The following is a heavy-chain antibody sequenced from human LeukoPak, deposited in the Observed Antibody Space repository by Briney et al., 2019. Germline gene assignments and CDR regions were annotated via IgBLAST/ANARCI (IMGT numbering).Heavy chain of an antibody. CDR3: ATSAGDYRAGHYYSMGV. Sequence: GASMMVSCKASGYTFTGYYFRWVRQAPGQGLEWMGWINPNTAGTNYAQRVLGGVTLTWDTSISTAYMELNRLKTDDTAVYYCATSAGDYRAGHYYSMGVWGKGTSVTVSS. D-gene: IGHD4-11*01. V-gene: IGHV1-2*02. J-gene: IGHJ6*03. CDR2: INPNTAGT. CDR1: GYTFTGYY.